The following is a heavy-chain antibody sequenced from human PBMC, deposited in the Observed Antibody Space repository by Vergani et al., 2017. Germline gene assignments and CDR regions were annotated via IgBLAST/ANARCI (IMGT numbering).Heavy chain of an antibody. CDR2: ISSNGGST. V-gene: IGHV3-64D*06. J-gene: IGHJ4*02. CDR3: VKDPTPNYDFWSGYYPH. D-gene: IGHD3-3*01. CDR1: GFTFSSYA. Sequence: EVQLVESGGGLVQPGGSLRLSCSASGFTFSSYAMHWVRQAPGKGLEYVSAISSNGGSTYYADSVKGRFTISRDNSNNTLYLQMSSLRAEDTAVYYCVKDPTPNYDFWSGYYPHWGQGTLVTVSS.